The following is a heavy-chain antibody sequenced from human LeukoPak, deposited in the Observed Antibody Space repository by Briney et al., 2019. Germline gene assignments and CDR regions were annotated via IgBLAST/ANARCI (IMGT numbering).Heavy chain of an antibody. CDR3: ARSGIKMVRGVIIKSPYHMDV. V-gene: IGHV3-74*01. D-gene: IGHD3-10*01. J-gene: IGHJ6*03. CDR2: INSDGSTT. Sequence: PGGSLRLSCAASGFSLSSYWMHWVRQSPGKGLVWVSCINSDGSTTSYADSVKGRFTISRDNAKNTLYLQMNSLRAEDTAVYYCARSGIKMVRGVIIKSPYHMDVWGKGTTVTVSS. CDR1: GFSLSSYW.